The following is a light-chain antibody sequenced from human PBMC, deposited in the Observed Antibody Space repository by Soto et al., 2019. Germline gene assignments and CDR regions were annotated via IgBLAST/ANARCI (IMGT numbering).Light chain of an antibody. CDR3: QQCHFYWT. Sequence: DIQMTQSPSTLPASVGDRVTITCRASQTIGNWLAWYQQKPGKVPKLLIYNVSTLESGVPSRFSGSGSGTEFTLTISSLQPDDFATYSCQQCHFYWTFGQGTKVEIK. V-gene: IGKV1-5*03. J-gene: IGKJ1*01. CDR2: NVS. CDR1: QTIGNW.